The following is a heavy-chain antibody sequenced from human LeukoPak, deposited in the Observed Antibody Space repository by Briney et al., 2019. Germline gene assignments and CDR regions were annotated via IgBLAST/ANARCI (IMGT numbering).Heavy chain of an antibody. CDR2: THYSGST. V-gene: IGHV4-59*08. D-gene: IGHD6-13*01. CDR1: GGSISSYY. Sequence: SETLSLTCTVSGGSISSYYWSWIRQPPGKGLEWIGYTHYSGSTDYNPSLKTRVTISVDTSKNQFSLKLSSVTAADTAVYYCARGAAGTVPFDYWGQGTLVTVSS. CDR3: ARGAAGTVPFDY. J-gene: IGHJ4*02.